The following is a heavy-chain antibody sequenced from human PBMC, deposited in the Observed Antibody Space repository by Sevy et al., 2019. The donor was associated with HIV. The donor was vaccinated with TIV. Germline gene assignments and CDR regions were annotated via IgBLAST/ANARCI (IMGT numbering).Heavy chain of an antibody. CDR3: ARDRSGSYHVSDNWFDP. CDR1: GFTFSSYW. Sequence: GGSLRLSCAASGFTFSSYWMHWVRQVPGKGLVWVSRIKSDGSSTSYADSVKGRSTNSRDNAKNTFYLHMNSLRTEVTAVYYCARDRSGSYHVSDNWFDPWGQGTLVTVSS. CDR2: IKSDGSST. D-gene: IGHD1-26*01. V-gene: IGHV3-74*01. J-gene: IGHJ5*02.